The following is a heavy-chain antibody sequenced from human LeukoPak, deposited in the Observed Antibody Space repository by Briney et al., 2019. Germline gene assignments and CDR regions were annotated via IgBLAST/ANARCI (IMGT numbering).Heavy chain of an antibody. CDR3: ARVAKERVGGVYYFDY. CDR1: GFTFSDYD. D-gene: IGHD1-1*01. Sequence: PGGSLRLSCAASGFTFSDYDMQWVRQPTGKGLEWVAAIGTAGDTYYTGSVKGRFTISRENAKNSLYLQMNSLRAGDTAVYYCARVAKERVGGVYYFDYWGQGTLVTVSS. J-gene: IGHJ4*02. CDR2: IGTAGDT. V-gene: IGHV3-13*01.